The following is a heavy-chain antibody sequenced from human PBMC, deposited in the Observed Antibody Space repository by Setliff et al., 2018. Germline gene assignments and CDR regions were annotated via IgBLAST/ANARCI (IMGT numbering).Heavy chain of an antibody. V-gene: IGHV1-18*04. Sequence: GASVKVSCKASGYMFKSYGVTWVRQAPGQGLEWMGWVTVYNGNTKYAQNLQGRLTLTTDISTSTAYMELGSLTTDDTAVYYCARVESMVRGKNILRHFDYWGQGIQVTVSS. CDR3: ARVESMVRGKNILRHFDY. CDR2: VTVYNGNT. D-gene: IGHD3-10*01. CDR1: GYMFKSYG. J-gene: IGHJ4*02.